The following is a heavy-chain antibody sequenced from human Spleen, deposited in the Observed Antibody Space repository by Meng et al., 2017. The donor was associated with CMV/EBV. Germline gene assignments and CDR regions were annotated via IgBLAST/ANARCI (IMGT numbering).Heavy chain of an antibody. CDR2: ISSSSSLI. Sequence: GGSLRLSCAASTFNFSRYSMNWVRQAPGKGLEWVSSISSSSSLIYYADSVKGRFTISRDNARNSLFLQMNNLRAEDTAVYYCAGPLVGGQGTLVTVSS. J-gene: IGHJ4*02. CDR3: AGPLV. CDR1: TFNFSRYS. V-gene: IGHV3-21*01.